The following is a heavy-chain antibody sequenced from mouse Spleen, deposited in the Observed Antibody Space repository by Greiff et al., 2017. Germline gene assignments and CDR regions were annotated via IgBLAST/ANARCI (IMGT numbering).Heavy chain of an antibody. J-gene: IGHJ2*01. CDR1: GFTFSSYT. V-gene: IGHV5-9*01. Sequence: EVQVVESGGGLVKPGGSLKLSCAASGFTFSSYTMSWVRQTPEKRLEWVATISGGGGNTYYPDSVKGRFTISRDNAKNTLYLQMSSLRSEDTALYYCARHYYDAGPNDYFDYWGQGTTLTVSS. CDR2: ISGGGGNT. CDR3: ARHYYDAGPNDYFDY. D-gene: IGHD1-1*01.